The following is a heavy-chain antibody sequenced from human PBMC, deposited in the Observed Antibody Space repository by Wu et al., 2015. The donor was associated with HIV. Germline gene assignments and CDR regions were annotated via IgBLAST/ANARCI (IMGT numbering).Heavy chain of an antibody. CDR3: MRGARGMPKGAFDI. CDR1: GYTFTGYY. CDR2: INPNSGGT. D-gene: IGHD3-16*01. Sequence: QVQLVQSGAEVKKPGASVKVSCKASGYTFTGYYIHWVRQAPGQGLEWMAWINPNSGGTNYAQMFQGRVTMTRDTSITTAYLELSSLTSDDTAAYYCMRGARGMPKGAFDIWGQGTLVTVSS. V-gene: IGHV1-2*02. J-gene: IGHJ3*02.